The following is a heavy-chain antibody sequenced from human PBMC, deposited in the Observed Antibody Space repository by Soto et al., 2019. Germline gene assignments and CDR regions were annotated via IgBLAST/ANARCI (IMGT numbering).Heavy chain of an antibody. D-gene: IGHD3-3*01. CDR1: GGSFSGYY. V-gene: IGHV4-34*01. CDR3: ARAPRGYDFWSGYYNLYYGMDV. Sequence: SEPLSLTCAVYGGSFSGYYWSWIRQPPGKGLEWIGEINHSGSTNYNPSLKSRVTISVDTSKNQFSLKLSSVTAADTAVYYCARAPRGYDFWSGYYNLYYGMDVWGQGTTVTVSS. J-gene: IGHJ6*02. CDR2: INHSGST.